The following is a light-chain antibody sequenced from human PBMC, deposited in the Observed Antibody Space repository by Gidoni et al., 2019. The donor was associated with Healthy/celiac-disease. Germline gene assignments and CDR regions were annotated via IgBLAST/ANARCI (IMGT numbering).Light chain of an antibody. CDR2: LGS. Sequence: DIVITQSPLSLPVTPGEPASISCRSSQSLLHSNGYNYLDWYLQKPGQSPQLLIYLGSNRAAGVPDRFSGSGSGTDFTLKISRVEDEDVGVYYCMQALQTPPSVGPGTKVDIK. CDR3: MQALQTPPS. CDR1: QSLLHSNGYNY. J-gene: IGKJ3*01. V-gene: IGKV2-28*01.